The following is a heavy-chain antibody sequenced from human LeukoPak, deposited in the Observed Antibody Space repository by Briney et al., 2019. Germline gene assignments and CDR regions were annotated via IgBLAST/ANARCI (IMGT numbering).Heavy chain of an antibody. Sequence: ASVKVSCKASGYTFTSYGISWVRQAPGQGLEWMGWISAYNGNTNYAQKLQGRVTMTTDTSTSIAYMELRSLRSDDTAVYYCARARGPYHYDSSGYYFDYWGQGTLVTVSS. J-gene: IGHJ4*02. D-gene: IGHD3-22*01. V-gene: IGHV1-18*01. CDR1: GYTFTSYG. CDR3: ARARGPYHYDSSGYYFDY. CDR2: ISAYNGNT.